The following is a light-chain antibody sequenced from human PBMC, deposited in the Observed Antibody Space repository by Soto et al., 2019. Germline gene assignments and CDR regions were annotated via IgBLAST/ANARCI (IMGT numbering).Light chain of an antibody. CDR3: QHYITSLTT. CDR2: GAS. J-gene: IGKJ1*01. V-gene: IGKV3-20*01. CDR1: QNVRTF. Sequence: EVVLTQSPATLSLSPGERATLSCRASQNVRTFLDWYQQKPGQAPRLLIYGASRRATGIPDRFIGSGSGTDFTLTISRLEPEDFAVYYCQHYITSLTTFGQGTKVEVK.